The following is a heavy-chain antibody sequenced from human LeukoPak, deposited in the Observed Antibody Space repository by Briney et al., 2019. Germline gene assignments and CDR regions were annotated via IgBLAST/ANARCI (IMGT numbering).Heavy chain of an antibody. J-gene: IGHJ5*02. CDR1: GDSISSSRYY. V-gene: IGHV4-39*07. Sequence: SETLSLTCTVSGDSISSSRYYWGWIRQPPGKGLEWIGSIYHSGSTYYNPSLKSRVTISVDTSKNQFSLKLSSVTAADTAVYYCARDNFGVVIENWFDPWGQGTLVTVSS. CDR3: ARDNFGVVIENWFDP. D-gene: IGHD3-3*01. CDR2: IYHSGST.